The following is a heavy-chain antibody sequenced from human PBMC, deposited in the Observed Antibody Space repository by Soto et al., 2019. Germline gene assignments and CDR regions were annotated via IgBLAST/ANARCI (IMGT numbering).Heavy chain of an antibody. CDR3: AKDRTMFLGVPEADV. J-gene: IGHJ6*02. CDR1: GFTFSSYG. V-gene: IGHV3-30*18. CDR2: ISYEGSDK. D-gene: IGHD3-10*01. Sequence: PGGSLTLSCAASGFTFSSYGMHWVRQAPGKGLEWVAVISYEGSDKYYADSVKGRFTISRDNSKNTLYLKMNSLKAEDTVVYYCAKDRTMFLGVPEADVWGQGTTVTVSS.